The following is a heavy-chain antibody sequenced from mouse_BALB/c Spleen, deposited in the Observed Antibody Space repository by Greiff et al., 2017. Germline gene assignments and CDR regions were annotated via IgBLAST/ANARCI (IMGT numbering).Heavy chain of an antibody. Sequence: VKLMESGAELARPGASVKMSCKASGYTFTSYTMHWVKQRPGQGLEWIGYINPSSGYTNYNQKFKDKATLTADKSSSTAYMQLSSLTSEDSAVYYCAREGYGSSYGWFAYWGQGTLVTVSA. J-gene: IGHJ3*01. CDR2: INPSSGYT. CDR3: AREGYGSSYGWFAY. V-gene: IGHV1-4*01. CDR1: GYTFTSYT. D-gene: IGHD1-1*01.